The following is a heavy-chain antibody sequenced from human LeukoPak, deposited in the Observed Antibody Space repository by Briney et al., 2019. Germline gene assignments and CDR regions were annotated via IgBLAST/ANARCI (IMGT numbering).Heavy chain of an antibody. D-gene: IGHD6-19*01. Sequence: PGGSLRLSCAASGFTFSSYGMHWVRQAPGKGLEWVAFIRYDGSNKYYADSVKARFTLSRDNSKNTLYLQMNSLRAEDTAVYYCAKDLESSGWRHLGYFDYWGQGTLVTVSS. CDR2: IRYDGSNK. J-gene: IGHJ4*02. CDR3: AKDLESSGWRHLGYFDY. V-gene: IGHV3-30*02. CDR1: GFTFSSYG.